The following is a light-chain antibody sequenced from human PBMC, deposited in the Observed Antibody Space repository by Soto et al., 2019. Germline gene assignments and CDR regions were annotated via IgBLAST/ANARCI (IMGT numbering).Light chain of an antibody. CDR1: QSIYNY. J-gene: IGKJ4*01. V-gene: IGKV1-27*01. CDR2: AAS. CDR3: QNYNSVPLT. Sequence: DIQMTQSPSSLSASVGDEVTITCRASQSIYNYLAWYQQRPGKVPKLLIYAASSLQPGVPSRFSGGRSGADFSLTISSLQPEDVATYYCQNYNSVPLTFGGGTKVEIK.